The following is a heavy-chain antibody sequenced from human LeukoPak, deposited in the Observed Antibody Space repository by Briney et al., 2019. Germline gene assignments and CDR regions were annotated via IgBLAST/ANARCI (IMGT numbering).Heavy chain of an antibody. CDR3: AREEVGAPYGLPD. CDR1: GFTFRNYA. Sequence: PGGSLRLSCAASGFTFRNYAMSWVRQAPGKGLEWVSGISGSGGSTYYADSVKGRFTISRDNSKDTLYVQMNSLRVEDTAVYYCAREEVGAPYGLPDWGQGTLVTVSS. J-gene: IGHJ4*02. V-gene: IGHV3-23*01. D-gene: IGHD1-26*01. CDR2: ISGSGGST.